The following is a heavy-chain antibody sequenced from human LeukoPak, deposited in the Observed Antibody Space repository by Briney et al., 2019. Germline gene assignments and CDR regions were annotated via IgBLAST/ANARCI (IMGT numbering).Heavy chain of an antibody. CDR3: ASFPHDYGDYDDAFDY. J-gene: IGHJ4*02. V-gene: IGHV4-59*01. CDR1: GVSISSYY. Sequence: SETLSLTCTVSGVSISSYYWSWIRQPPGKGLEWIGYIYYSGSTNYNPSLKSRVTISVDTSKNQFSLKLSSVTAADTAVYYCASFPHDYGDYDDAFDYWGQGTLVTVSS. CDR2: IYYSGST. D-gene: IGHD4-17*01.